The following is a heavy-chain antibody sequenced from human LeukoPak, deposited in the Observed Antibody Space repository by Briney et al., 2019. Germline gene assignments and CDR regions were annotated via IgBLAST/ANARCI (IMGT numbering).Heavy chain of an antibody. V-gene: IGHV4-34*01. CDR2: INHSGST. CDR3: PRGSYAVRYLDL. J-gene: IGHJ2*01. CDR1: GGSFSGYY. Sequence: SETLSLTCAVYGGSFSGYYWSWIRKPPGKGLEWIGEINHSGSTNYNPSLKSRVTISVDTPKNQLSLQLSSVTAAAWAVYYGPRGSYAVRYLDLWGRGTLVTVSS. D-gene: IGHD3-10*01.